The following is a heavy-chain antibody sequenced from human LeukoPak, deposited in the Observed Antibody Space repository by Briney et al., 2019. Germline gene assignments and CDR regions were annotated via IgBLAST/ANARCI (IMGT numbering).Heavy chain of an antibody. D-gene: IGHD2/OR15-2a*01. CDR3: SEGYFEPFDH. J-gene: IGHJ4*02. V-gene: IGHV4-59*01. CDR1: GASFSSSH. Sequence: PSETLSLTCVVSGASFSSSHWNWIRQVPGKGLEWIGCLSYTGKTDYNPSFTSRVTISLDTSKNQVSLKLRSVTAAGTAVYYCSEGYFEPFDHWGQGTLVSVSS. CDR2: LSYTGKT.